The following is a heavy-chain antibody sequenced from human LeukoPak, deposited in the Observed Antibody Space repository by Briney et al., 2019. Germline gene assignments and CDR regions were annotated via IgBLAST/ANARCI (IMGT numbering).Heavy chain of an antibody. J-gene: IGHJ4*02. CDR2: ISGSGGST. V-gene: IGHV3-23*01. CDR3: AKEGYTYYYDSSGSSPFDY. D-gene: IGHD3-22*01. CDR1: GFTFSSYA. Sequence: GGSLRLSCAASGFTFSSYAMSWVRQAPGKGLEWVSAISGSGGSTYYADSVKGRFTISRDNSKNTLYLQMNSLRAEDTAVYYCAKEGYTYYYDSSGSSPFDYWGQGTLVTVSS.